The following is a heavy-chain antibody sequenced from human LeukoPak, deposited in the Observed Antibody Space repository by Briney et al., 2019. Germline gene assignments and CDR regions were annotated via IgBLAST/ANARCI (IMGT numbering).Heavy chain of an antibody. D-gene: IGHD5/OR15-5a*01. J-gene: IGHJ3*02. CDR2: IYTSGGT. V-gene: IGHV4-61*02. CDR3: ARSSRSTETAFDI. Sequence: SQTLSLTCTVSGGSISSGSYYWSWIRQPAGKGLEWIGRIYTSGGTNYNPSLKSRVTISVDTSKNQFSLKLSSVTAADTAVYYCARSSRSTETAFDIWGQGTMVTVSS. CDR1: GGSISSGSYY.